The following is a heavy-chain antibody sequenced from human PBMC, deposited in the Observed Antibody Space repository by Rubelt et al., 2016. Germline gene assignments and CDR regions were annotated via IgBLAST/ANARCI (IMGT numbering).Heavy chain of an antibody. CDR3: ARDGSPGGYCSSTSCRNFDY. CDR1: GGTFSSYA. J-gene: IGHJ4*02. Sequence: QVQLVQSGAEVKKPGSSVKVSCKASGGTFSSYAISWVRQAPGQGLEWMGGIIPIFGTANYAQKFQGRVTMTSYESTSTAYMELSSLRSEDTAGYYCARDGSPGGYCSSTSCRNFDYWGQGTLVTVSS. D-gene: IGHD2-2*01. CDR2: IIPIFGTA. V-gene: IGHV1-69*01.